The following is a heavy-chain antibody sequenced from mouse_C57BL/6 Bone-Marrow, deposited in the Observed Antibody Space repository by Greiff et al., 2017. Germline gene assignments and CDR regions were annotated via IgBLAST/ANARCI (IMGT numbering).Heavy chain of an antibody. Sequence: QVTLKVSGPGILQPSQTLSLTCSFSGFSLSTFGLGVGWIRQPSGKGLEWLAHIWWDDDNYYNPALKSRLTISKDTSKNQVFLKIANVDTADTATYYCARIRADGYDVCWYFDVWGTGTTVTVSS. CDR3: ARIRADGYDVCWYFDV. D-gene: IGHD2-2*01. CDR2: IWWDDDN. J-gene: IGHJ1*03. CDR1: GFSLSTFGLG. V-gene: IGHV8-8*01.